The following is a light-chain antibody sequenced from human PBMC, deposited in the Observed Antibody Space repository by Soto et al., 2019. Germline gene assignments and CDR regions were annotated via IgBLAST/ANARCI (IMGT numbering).Light chain of an antibody. J-gene: IGKJ1*01. CDR3: QQSYSTPRWT. V-gene: IGKV1-39*01. CDR2: AAS. CDR1: QSISSY. Sequence: IQMTQSPSSLSAFVGDRVTITCRASQSISSYLNWYQQRPGKAPKLLIYAASSLQSGVPSRFSGSGSGTDFTLTISSLQPEDFATYYCQQSYSTPRWTFGQGTKVDIK.